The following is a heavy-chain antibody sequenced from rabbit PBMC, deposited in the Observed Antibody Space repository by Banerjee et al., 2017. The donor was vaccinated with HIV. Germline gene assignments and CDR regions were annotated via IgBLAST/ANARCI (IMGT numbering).Heavy chain of an antibody. V-gene: IGHV1S47*01. J-gene: IGHJ3*01. D-gene: IGHD1-1*01. CDR2: IYTGDGNT. CDR3: GRGGSGNGVGCDL. Sequence: QEQLVESGGGLVQPEGSLALTCKASGFSFSSGYDMCWVRQAPGKGAEWIACIYTGDGNTYYASWAKGRFTISKSTSLNTVTLQMNSLTGADTATYFCGRGGSGNGVGCDLWGQGTLVTVS. CDR1: GFSFSSGYD.